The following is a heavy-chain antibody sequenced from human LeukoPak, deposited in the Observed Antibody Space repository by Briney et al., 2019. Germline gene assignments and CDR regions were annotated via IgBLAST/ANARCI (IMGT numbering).Heavy chain of an antibody. D-gene: IGHD2-21*02. CDR3: TRVIVVVTAISSFDY. J-gene: IGHJ4*02. Sequence: GGSLRLSCTASGFTFGDYAMSWFRQAPGKGLEWVGFIRSKAYGGTTEYAASVKGRFTISRDDSKSIAYLQMNSLKTEDTAVYYCTRVIVVVTAISSFDYWGQGTLVTVSS. CDR2: IRSKAYGGTT. CDR1: GFTFGDYA. V-gene: IGHV3-49*03.